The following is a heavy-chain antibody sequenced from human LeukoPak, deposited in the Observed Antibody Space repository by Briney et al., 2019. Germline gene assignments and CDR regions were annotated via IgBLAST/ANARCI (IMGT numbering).Heavy chain of an antibody. CDR3: ARGPSGYYYG. J-gene: IGHJ4*02. V-gene: IGHV4-4*07. D-gene: IGHD3-22*01. CDR2: IYTSGGS. Sequence: SETLSLTCTVSGGFIASYSWSWIRQPAGKGLEWIGRIYTSGGSDYNPSLKSQVTMSLDTSKNQFYLKMTSVTAADTAVYYCARGPSGYYYGWGQGILVTVSS. CDR1: GGFIASYS.